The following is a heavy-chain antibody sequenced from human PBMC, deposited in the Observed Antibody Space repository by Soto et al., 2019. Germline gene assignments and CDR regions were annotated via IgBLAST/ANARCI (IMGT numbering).Heavy chain of an antibody. V-gene: IGHV1-8*01. CDR3: ARMATFGSLNWFDP. Sequence: GASVKVSCKASGYSFTNNDVSWVRQATGQGLEWMGWMNPGSGDTGYAQKFQGRVTMTRDIPIATAYMELSSLRSDDTAIYYCARMATFGSLNWFDPWGQGTQVTVSS. J-gene: IGHJ5*02. D-gene: IGHD3-16*01. CDR1: GYSFTNND. CDR2: MNPGSGDT.